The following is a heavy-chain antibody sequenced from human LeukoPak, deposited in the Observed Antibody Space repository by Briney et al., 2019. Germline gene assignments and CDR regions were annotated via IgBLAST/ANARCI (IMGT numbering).Heavy chain of an antibody. D-gene: IGHD1-1*01. CDR3: ARIRYSENIDY. CDR2: IHYSGRT. CDR1: GFTFSSYG. V-gene: IGHV4-39*01. Sequence: GTLRLSCAASGFTFSSYGMSWVRQPPGKGLECIGSIHYSGRTYYTPSLKSRVTISVDTSKNQFSLKLTSVTAADTAVYYCARIRYSENIDYWGQGTLVTVSS. J-gene: IGHJ4*02.